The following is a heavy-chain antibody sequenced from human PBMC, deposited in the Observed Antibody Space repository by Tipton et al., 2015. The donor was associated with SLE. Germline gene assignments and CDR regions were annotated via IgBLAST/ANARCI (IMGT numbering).Heavy chain of an antibody. D-gene: IGHD3-3*01. Sequence: QSGAEVKKPGASVKVSCKASGYTFTDHDINWVRQATGQGLEWMGWISAYNGNTNYAQNLQGRVTMTTDTSTNTAYMELRRLTSDDTAVYYCARGFDFWSGLIDYWGQGTLVTVSS. J-gene: IGHJ4*02. CDR3: ARGFDFWSGLIDY. V-gene: IGHV1-18*01. CDR2: ISAYNGNT. CDR1: GYTFTDHD.